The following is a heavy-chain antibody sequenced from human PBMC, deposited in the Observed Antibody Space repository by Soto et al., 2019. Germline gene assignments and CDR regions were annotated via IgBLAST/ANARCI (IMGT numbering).Heavy chain of an antibody. CDR3: AKQDRVRAPYYFDY. J-gene: IGHJ4*02. CDR1: GFTFTSYA. CDR2: IVAGGGST. V-gene: IGHV3-23*01. Sequence: GGSLRLSCEASGFTFTSYAMSWVRQAPGKGLEWVSAIVAGGGSTYYADSVKDRFTISRDNSKNTLYLQINSLRAEDTAVYYCAKQDRVRAPYYFDYWGQGTLVTVSS. D-gene: IGHD3-10*01.